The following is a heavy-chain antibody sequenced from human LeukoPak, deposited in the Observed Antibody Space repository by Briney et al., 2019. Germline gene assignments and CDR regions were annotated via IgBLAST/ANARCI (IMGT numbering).Heavy chain of an antibody. CDR2: INHSGST. CDR1: GGSFSGYY. V-gene: IGHV4-34*01. CDR3: ARHSSWPPYYYYYYMDV. D-gene: IGHD6-13*01. J-gene: IGHJ6*03. Sequence: SETLSLTCAVYGGSFSGYYWSWIRQPPGKGLEWIGEINHSGSTNYNPSLKSRVTMSVDTSKNQFSLKLSSVTAADTAVYYCARHSSWPPYYYYYYMDVWGKGTTVTISS.